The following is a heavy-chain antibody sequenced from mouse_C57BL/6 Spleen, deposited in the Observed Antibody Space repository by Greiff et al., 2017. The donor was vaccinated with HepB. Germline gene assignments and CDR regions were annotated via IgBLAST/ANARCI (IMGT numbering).Heavy chain of an antibody. Sequence: QVQLQQPGTELVKPGASVKLSCKASGYTFTSYWMHWVKQRPGQGLEWIGNINPSNGGTNYNEKFKSKATLTVDKSSSTAYMQLSSLTSEDSAVYYCARSGFITTVVASFDVWGTGTTVTVSS. CDR2: INPSNGGT. CDR3: ARSGFITTVVASFDV. D-gene: IGHD1-1*01. CDR1: GYTFTSYW. J-gene: IGHJ1*03. V-gene: IGHV1-53*01.